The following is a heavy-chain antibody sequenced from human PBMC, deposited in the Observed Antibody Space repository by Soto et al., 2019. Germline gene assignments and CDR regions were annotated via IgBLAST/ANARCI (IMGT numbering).Heavy chain of an antibody. J-gene: IGHJ4*02. D-gene: IGHD2-15*01. CDR1: GFSFSSYG. V-gene: IGHV3-30*03. Sequence: PGGSLRLSCAASGFSFSSYGMNWVRQAPGKGLEWVAVISYDGSKKYYADSVKGRFAISRDNSKNTLFLQMDSLRAEDTADYYCASGRSDLSPSEFDFWGQGTQVTVSS. CDR3: ASGRSDLSPSEFDF. CDR2: ISYDGSKK.